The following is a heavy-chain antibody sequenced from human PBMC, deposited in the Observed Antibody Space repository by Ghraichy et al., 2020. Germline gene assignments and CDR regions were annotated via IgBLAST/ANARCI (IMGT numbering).Heavy chain of an antibody. Sequence: SETLSLTCFVSGGSFSGRSHYWGWVRQSPGKGLEWIGSIDNSGSPYYNPSLKSRLTMSIDTSKSQFSLNLSSVTAADTAVYYCTTPVGDLGDYVFLNWGQGTLVTVSS. J-gene: IGHJ4*02. D-gene: IGHD4-17*01. CDR2: IDNSGSP. V-gene: IGHV4-39*01. CDR3: TTPVGDLGDYVFLN. CDR1: GGSFSGRSHY.